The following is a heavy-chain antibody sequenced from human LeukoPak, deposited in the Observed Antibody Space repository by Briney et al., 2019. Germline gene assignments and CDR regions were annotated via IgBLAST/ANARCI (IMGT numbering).Heavy chain of an antibody. D-gene: IGHD6-13*01. J-gene: IGHJ4*02. V-gene: IGHV3-48*01. CDR1: GFTFSSYN. CDR3: AKSGTRSSWSPRVKTYLDY. CDR2: ISSSGSTI. Sequence: GGSLRLSCAASGFTFSSYNMNWVRQAPGKGLEWVSYISSSGSTIYYADSVKGRFTISRDNAKNTLYLQMNSLRAEDTAVYYCAKSGTRSSWSPRVKTYLDYWGQGTLVTVSS.